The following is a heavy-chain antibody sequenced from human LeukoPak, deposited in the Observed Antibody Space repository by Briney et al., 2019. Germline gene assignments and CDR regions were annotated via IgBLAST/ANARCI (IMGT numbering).Heavy chain of an antibody. CDR1: GGSISSSSYY. J-gene: IGHJ4*02. V-gene: IGHV4-39*01. CDR2: IYYSGST. Sequence: SETLSLTCTVSGGSISSSSYYWGWIRQPPGKGLEWIGSIYYSGSTYYNPSLKSRVTISVDTSKNQFSLKLSSVTAADTAVYYCARTSLVSRGIDYWGQGTLVTVSS. CDR3: ARTSLVSRGIDY. D-gene: IGHD3-10*01.